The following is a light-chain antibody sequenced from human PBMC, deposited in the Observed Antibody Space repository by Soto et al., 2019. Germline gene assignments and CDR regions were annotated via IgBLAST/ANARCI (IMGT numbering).Light chain of an antibody. CDR1: QTISAW. CDR3: QQYNSLSYT. CDR2: KAS. V-gene: IGKV1-5*03. J-gene: IGKJ2*01. Sequence: DIQMTQSPSTLSASVGDRVTITCRASQTISAWLAWYQQKPGKAPKVLIYKASTLASGVPSRFSGGGSGTEFTLTISSLQPDDLATYYCQQYNSLSYTFGQGTKLEIK.